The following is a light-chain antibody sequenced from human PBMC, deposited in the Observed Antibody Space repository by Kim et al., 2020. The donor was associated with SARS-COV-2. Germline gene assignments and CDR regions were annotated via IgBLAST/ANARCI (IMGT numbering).Light chain of an antibody. CDR1: QSVSIW. CDR2: KAS. Sequence: DIQMTQSPSTLSASVGDRVTITCRASQSVSIWLAWYEQKPGKAPKLLIYKASILESGVPSRFSGSGSGTEFSLTISSLQPDDFATYYCQQYKTEPWTFGQGTKVEIK. CDR3: QQYKTEPWT. V-gene: IGKV1-5*03. J-gene: IGKJ1*01.